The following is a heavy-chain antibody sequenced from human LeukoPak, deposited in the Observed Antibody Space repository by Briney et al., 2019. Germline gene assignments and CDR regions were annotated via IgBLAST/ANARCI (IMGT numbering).Heavy chain of an antibody. J-gene: IGHJ4*02. CDR3: TRDRNFFDY. CDR2: ISVYNGKT. V-gene: IGHV1-18*04. CDR1: GYTFDSYG. Sequence: ASVKVSCKVSGYTFDSYGISWVRQAPGQGLEWLGWISVYNGKTNLTEKFQGRVTMSTDSSTTTVFLEVKSLRLDDTAVYYCTRDRNFFDYWGQGTLVIVSS.